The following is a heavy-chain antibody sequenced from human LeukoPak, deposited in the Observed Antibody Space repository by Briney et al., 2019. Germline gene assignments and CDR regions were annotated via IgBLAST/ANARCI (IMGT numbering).Heavy chain of an antibody. Sequence: ASVKVSCKSSGYTFIRYGFSWVRQAPGQGLEWMGWISPYNGNTKYLQNLQGRITMTTDTSTGTAYMELRSLTSDDTAVYYCAREESIGSFQFLHDYWGQGTLVTVSS. J-gene: IGHJ4*02. CDR1: GYTFIRYG. CDR3: AREESIGSFQFLHDY. D-gene: IGHD1-26*01. V-gene: IGHV1-18*01. CDR2: ISPYNGNT.